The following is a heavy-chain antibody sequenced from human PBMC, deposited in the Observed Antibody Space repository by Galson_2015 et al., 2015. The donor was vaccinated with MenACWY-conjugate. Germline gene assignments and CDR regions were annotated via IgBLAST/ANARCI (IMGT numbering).Heavy chain of an antibody. D-gene: IGHD3-22*01. J-gene: IGHJ4*02. Sequence: SVKVSCKASGASVNSHAVSWVRQAPGQGLEWMGGTIPMYGTANYAQRFQGRVTIIANGSTTTAYMELSSLRPEYTADFYCACFSKFYFDTAVGFFSEYWGQGTLGTVAS. CDR1: GASVNSHA. V-gene: IGHV1-69*13. CDR3: ACFSKFYFDTAVGFFSEY. CDR2: TIPMYGTA.